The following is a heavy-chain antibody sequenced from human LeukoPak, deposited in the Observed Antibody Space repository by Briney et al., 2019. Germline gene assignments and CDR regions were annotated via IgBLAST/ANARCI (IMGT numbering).Heavy chain of an antibody. D-gene: IGHD2-8*01. J-gene: IGHJ4*02. CDR1: GFTFSSYA. CDR2: ISGSGEYS. V-gene: IGHV3-23*01. Sequence: QTGGSLRLSCAASGFTFSSYAMNWVRQVPEKGLEWVSTISGSGEYSFYADSVKGRFTISRDNSKNILYLQMHSLRAEDTAIYYCAKERQGGNVYGDEAFYFDNWGQGTLVTVSS. CDR3: AKERQGGNVYGDEAFYFDN.